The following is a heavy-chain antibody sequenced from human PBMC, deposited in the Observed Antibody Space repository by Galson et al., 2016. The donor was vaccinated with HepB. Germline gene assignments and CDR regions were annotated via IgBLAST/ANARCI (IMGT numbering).Heavy chain of an antibody. CDR2: IKPDGSEK. J-gene: IGHJ4*02. Sequence: SLRLYCAVSGFRISNNWMTWVRQSPDKGLEWVANIKPDGSEKYYVDSVKGRFTISRDNAKNSLYLQLNSLRAEDTAVYYCARDGFVASRVFDSWGQGTLVIVSS. D-gene: IGHD2-15*01. CDR3: ARDGFVASRVFDS. V-gene: IGHV3-7*03. CDR1: GFRISNNW.